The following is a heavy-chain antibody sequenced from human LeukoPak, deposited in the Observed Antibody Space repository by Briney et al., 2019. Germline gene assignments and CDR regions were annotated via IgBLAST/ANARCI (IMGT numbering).Heavy chain of an antibody. Sequence: GGPLSPPGPPSGFPFSSYWMHWVRQVPGKGLLWVSRINSDGSATIYADSVRGRFTISRDNAKNTLYLQMSGLRVEDTAVYHCASDSPYYGMDVWGQGTTVTVSS. CDR1: GFPFSSYW. CDR3: ASDSPYYGMDV. J-gene: IGHJ6*02. V-gene: IGHV3-74*01. CDR2: INSDGSAT.